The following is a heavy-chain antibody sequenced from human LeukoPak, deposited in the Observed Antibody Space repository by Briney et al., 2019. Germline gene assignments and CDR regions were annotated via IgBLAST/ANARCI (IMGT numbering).Heavy chain of an antibody. Sequence: QPGGSLRLSCAASGFTFSSYAMSWVRQAPGKGLEWVSAISGSGGSTYYADSVKGRFTISRDNSKNTLYLQMNSLRAEDTAVYYCAKDPPIRITMIVVTLDAFDIWGQGTMVTVSS. CDR2: ISGSGGST. V-gene: IGHV3-23*01. J-gene: IGHJ3*02. CDR1: GFTFSSYA. CDR3: AKDPPIRITMIVVTLDAFDI. D-gene: IGHD3-22*01.